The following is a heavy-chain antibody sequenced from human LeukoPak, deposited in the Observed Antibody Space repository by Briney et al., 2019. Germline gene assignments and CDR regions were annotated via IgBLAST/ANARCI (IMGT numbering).Heavy chain of an antibody. V-gene: IGHV4-39*07. D-gene: IGHD4-17*01. Sequence: SSETLSLTCTVSGGSISSSSYYWGWIRQPPGKGLEWIGSIYYSGSTNYNPSLKSRVTISVDTSKNQFSLKLSSVTAADTAVYYCARGNGDLPRWGQGTLVTVSS. CDR1: GGSISSSSYY. CDR3: ARGNGDLPR. CDR2: IYYSGST. J-gene: IGHJ4*02.